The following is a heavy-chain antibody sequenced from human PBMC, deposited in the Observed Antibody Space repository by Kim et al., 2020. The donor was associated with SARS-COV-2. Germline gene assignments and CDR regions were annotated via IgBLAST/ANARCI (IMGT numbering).Heavy chain of an antibody. D-gene: IGHD5-12*01. J-gene: IGHJ2*01. CDR3: VRDHGDYPRYFEL. Sequence: SETLSLTCAVSGGTFGSYYWAWIRQPPGKGLELIADIIDSGSTNYNPSLMSRVITPADTSKNQFSLKLTSVTAADTAVYYGVRDHGDYPRYFELWGRGTLVTVSS. V-gene: IGHV4-34*12. CDR2: IIDSGST. CDR1: GGTFGSYY.